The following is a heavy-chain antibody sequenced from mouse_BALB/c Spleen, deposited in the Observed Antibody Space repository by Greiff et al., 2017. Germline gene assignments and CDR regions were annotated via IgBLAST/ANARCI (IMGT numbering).Heavy chain of an antibody. CDR2: ISYSGST. CDR3: ARDEGLRRPFDY. Sequence: EVQLVESGPSLVKPSQTLSLTCSVTGDSITSCYWNWIRKFPGNKLEYMGYISYSGSTYYNPSLKSRISITRDTSKNQYYLQLNSVTTEDTATYYCARDEGLRRPFDYWGQGTTLTVSA. V-gene: IGHV3-8*02. J-gene: IGHJ2*01. CDR1: GDSITSCY. D-gene: IGHD2-4*01.